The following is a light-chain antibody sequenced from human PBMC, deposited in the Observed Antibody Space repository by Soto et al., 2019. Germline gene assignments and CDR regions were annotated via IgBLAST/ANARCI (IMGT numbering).Light chain of an antibody. J-gene: IGKJ1*01. CDR1: QSISSH. V-gene: IGKV1-39*01. CDR3: QQTYSSLRT. Sequence: DIQMTQSPSSLSASVGDRVTITCRASQSISSHLSWYQQKPGKAPKLLIHAASSLQSGGPSRFSGSGSGTDFTLSISSLQPEDFASYYCQQTYSSLRTFGQGTKVEI. CDR2: AAS.